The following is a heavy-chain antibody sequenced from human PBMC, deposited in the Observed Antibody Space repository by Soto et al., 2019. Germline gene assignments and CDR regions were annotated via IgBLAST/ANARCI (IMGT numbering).Heavy chain of an antibody. CDR2: MNPKSGNT. CDR3: ARGWYSSRWYVLGRRTNFDY. CDR1: GYTFTSYD. J-gene: IGHJ4*02. Sequence: QVQLVQSGAEVKKTGASVKVSCKASGYTFTSYDINWVRQATGQGLEWMGWMNPKSGNTGYEQKFQGSVSMTRNTSIRTAYMEMSSLRSEDTAVYYCARGWYSSRWYVLGRRTNFDYWGQGTLVTVSS. V-gene: IGHV1-8*01. D-gene: IGHD6-13*01.